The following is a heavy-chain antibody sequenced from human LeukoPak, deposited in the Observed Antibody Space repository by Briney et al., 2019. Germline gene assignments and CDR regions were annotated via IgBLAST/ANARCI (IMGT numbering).Heavy chain of an antibody. D-gene: IGHD1-26*01. Sequence: PGGFLRLSCAASGFTFSSYSMNWVRQAPGKGLEWVSSISSSSSYIYYADSVKGRFTISRDNAKNSLYLQMNSLRAEDTAVYYCARDPIVGATDWFDPWGQGTLVTVSS. V-gene: IGHV3-21*01. CDR2: ISSSSSYI. CDR1: GFTFSSYS. J-gene: IGHJ5*02. CDR3: ARDPIVGATDWFDP.